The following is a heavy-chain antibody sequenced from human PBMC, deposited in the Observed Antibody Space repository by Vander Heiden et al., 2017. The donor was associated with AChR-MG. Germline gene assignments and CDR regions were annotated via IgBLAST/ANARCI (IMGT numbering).Heavy chain of an antibody. CDR2: IRSKANNYAT. Sequence: EVQLVESGGGLVQPGGSLKLSCAASGFTLRGSASHWVRQASGKGLEWVGRIRSKANNYATAYAASVKGRFTISRDESKNTAYLQMNSLKTEDTAVYYCTLHRGEGYNSDAFDIWGQGTLVTVSS. V-gene: IGHV3-73*01. CDR1: GFTLRGSA. J-gene: IGHJ3*02. CDR3: TLHRGEGYNSDAFDI. D-gene: IGHD5-12*01.